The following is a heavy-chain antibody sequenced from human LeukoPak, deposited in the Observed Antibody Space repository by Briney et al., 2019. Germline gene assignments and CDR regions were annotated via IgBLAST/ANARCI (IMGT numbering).Heavy chain of an antibody. J-gene: IGHJ6*02. V-gene: IGHV3-66*01. CDR1: GFTVSSNY. Sequence: GGSLRLSCAASGFTVSSNYMSWVRQAPGKGLEWVSVIYSGGSTYYADSVKGRFTISRDNSKNTLYLQMNSLRAEDTAVYYCARELPEDYYYGMDVWGQGTTVTVSS. CDR3: ARELPEDYYYGMDV. D-gene: IGHD2-15*01. CDR2: IYSGGST.